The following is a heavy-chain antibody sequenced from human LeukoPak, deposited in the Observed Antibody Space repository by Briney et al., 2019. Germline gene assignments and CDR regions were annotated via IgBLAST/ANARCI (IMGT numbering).Heavy chain of an antibody. J-gene: IGHJ4*02. CDR2: ISASNGNT. D-gene: IGHD1-7*01. Sequence: ASVKVPCKASGYTFTRYGISWVRQAPGQGLQWLGWISASNGNTNYAQKFRDRVTMSTDTSTGTAYLDVRSLTSDDTAVYYCARDHSNWNYAPDFWGQETLVIVSS. V-gene: IGHV1-18*01. CDR1: GYTFTRYG. CDR3: ARDHSNWNYAPDF.